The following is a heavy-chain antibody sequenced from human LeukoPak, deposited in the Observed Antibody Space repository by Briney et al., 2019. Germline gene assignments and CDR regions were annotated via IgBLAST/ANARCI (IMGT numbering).Heavy chain of an antibody. CDR1: GGTFSSYA. J-gene: IGHJ5*02. CDR3: ARTLYSSSSFWFDP. V-gene: IGHV1-69*05. D-gene: IGHD6-6*01. CDR2: IIPIFGTA. Sequence: GASVKVSCKASGGTFSSYAISWVRQAPGQGLEWMGGIIPIFGTANYAQKFQGRVTITTDESTSTAYMELSSLRSEDTAVYYCARTLYSSSSFWFDPWGQGTLVTVSS.